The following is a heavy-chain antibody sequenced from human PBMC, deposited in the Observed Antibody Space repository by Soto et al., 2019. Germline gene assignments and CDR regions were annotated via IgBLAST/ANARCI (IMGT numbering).Heavy chain of an antibody. CDR1: GYTFTGFY. CDR3: ARDPGPYGDYSY. V-gene: IGHV1-2*02. D-gene: IGHD4-17*01. J-gene: IGHJ4*02. Sequence: ASVKVSCKASGYTFTGFYMHWVRQAPGQGLEWMGWINPNNGGTNYVQKFQDRVTMTRDTSITTDYMELSGLRSDDTAVYYCARDPGPYGDYSYWGQGTLVTVSS. CDR2: INPNNGGT.